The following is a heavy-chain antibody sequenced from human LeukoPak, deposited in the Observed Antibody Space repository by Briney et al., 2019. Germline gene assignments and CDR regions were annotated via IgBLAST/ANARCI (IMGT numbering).Heavy chain of an antibody. D-gene: IGHD3/OR15-3a*01. CDR1: GLSVSDNY. CDR3: ARAWTGDY. CDR2: IYPNGRT. Sequence: PGGSLRLSCAASGLSVSDNYMTWVRQAPGKGLDWVSIIYPNGRTYYADSVKGRFIISRDNSKNTLNLQMNSLRVEDTAVYYCARAWTGDYWGQGTLVTVSS. V-gene: IGHV3-53*01. J-gene: IGHJ4*02.